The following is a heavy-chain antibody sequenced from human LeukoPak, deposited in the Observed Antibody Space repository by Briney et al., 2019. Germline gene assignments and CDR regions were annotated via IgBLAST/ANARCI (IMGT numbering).Heavy chain of an antibody. Sequence: SVKVSCKASGGTFSSYAISWVRQAPGQGLEWMGRIIPIFGIANYAQKFQGRVTITADKSTSTAYMELSSLRSEDTAVYYCARDPGTTVTLYYYGMDVWGQGTTVTVSS. V-gene: IGHV1-69*04. CDR3: ARDPGTTVTLYYYGMDV. CDR2: IIPIFGIA. CDR1: GGTFSSYA. J-gene: IGHJ6*02. D-gene: IGHD4-11*01.